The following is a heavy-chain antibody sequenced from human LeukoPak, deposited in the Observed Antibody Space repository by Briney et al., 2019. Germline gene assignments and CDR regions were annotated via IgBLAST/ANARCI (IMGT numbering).Heavy chain of an antibody. J-gene: IGHJ4*02. Sequence: GGSLRLSCAASGFRFDDYGMSWVRHVPGKGLEWVSGTNWDGASTGYADSVKGRFTISRDNVKNFLYLQMNSLRVEDTALYYCARAPNIGSYWPLDYWGQGALVTVSS. CDR3: ARAPNIGSYWPLDY. D-gene: IGHD1-26*01. CDR2: TNWDGAST. V-gene: IGHV3-20*04. CDR1: GFRFDDYG.